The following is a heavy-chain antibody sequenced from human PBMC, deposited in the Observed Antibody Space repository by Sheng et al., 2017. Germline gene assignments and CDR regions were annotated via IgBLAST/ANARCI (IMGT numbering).Heavy chain of an antibody. V-gene: IGHV3-33*01. Sequence: QVQLVESGGGVVQPGRSLRLSCAASGFTFSSYGMHWVRQAPGKGLEWVAVIWYDGSNKYYADSVKGRFTISRDNSKNTLYLQMNSLRAEDTAVYYCARAGVSSGYYYVADYWGQGTLVTV. D-gene: IGHD3-22*01. J-gene: IGHJ4*02. CDR1: GFTFSSYG. CDR3: ARAGVSSGYYYVADY. CDR2: IWYDGSNK.